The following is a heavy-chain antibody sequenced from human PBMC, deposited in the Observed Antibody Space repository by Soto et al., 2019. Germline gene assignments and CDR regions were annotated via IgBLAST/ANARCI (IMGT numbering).Heavy chain of an antibody. CDR3: ARDSPDGEPTAYFDY. Sequence: QVQLVQSGAEVKKPGSSVKVSCKASGGTFSSYAISWVRQAPGQGLEWTGGIIPIFGTANYAQKFQGRVTITADESTSTAYMELSSLRSEDTAVYYCARDSPDGEPTAYFDYWGQGTLVTVSS. J-gene: IGHJ4*02. CDR2: IIPIFGTA. V-gene: IGHV1-69*01. CDR1: GGTFSSYA. D-gene: IGHD4-17*01.